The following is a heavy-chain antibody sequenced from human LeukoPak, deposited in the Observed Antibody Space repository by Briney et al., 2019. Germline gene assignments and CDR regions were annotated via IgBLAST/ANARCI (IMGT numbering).Heavy chain of an antibody. CDR1: GFTFTNYW. Sequence: GGSLRLSCAASGFTFTNYWMNWVRQAPGKGREWLANIKPDGSDKYYVDSVKGRFTISRDNAKNSVYLQINSLRAEDTAVYYCARLLAWGQGTLVTVSS. CDR2: IKPDGSDK. CDR3: ARLLA. V-gene: IGHV3-7*02. D-gene: IGHD2/OR15-2a*01. J-gene: IGHJ5*02.